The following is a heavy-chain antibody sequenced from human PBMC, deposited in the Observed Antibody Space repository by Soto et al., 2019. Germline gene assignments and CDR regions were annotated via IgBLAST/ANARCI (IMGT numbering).Heavy chain of an antibody. CDR1: GFTFSSYS. CDR3: AKSRGDSWTTYFFDY. CDR2: ISGSGQTT. V-gene: IGHV3-23*01. Sequence: EVQLLESGGGSVQPGGSLMLSCAASGFTFSSYSLSWLRQAPGKGLEWVSGISGSGQTTHYKDSVKGRFTISRDNFRNTLYLQVNSLRAEDTAIYFCAKSRGDSWTTYFFDYWGQGALVTDSS. J-gene: IGHJ4*02. D-gene: IGHD4-4*01.